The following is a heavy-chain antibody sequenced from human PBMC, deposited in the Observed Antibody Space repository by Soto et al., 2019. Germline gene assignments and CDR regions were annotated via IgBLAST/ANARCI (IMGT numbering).Heavy chain of an antibody. Sequence: QVHLQESGPGLVKPSETLSLTCTVSGVSISTKYWGCSRQFPGRGLEWIGYIYNSDTSTYNPTVKSRVTIAADTSKHQFPLKLTSWTAADTAMYFCASGPLTVGATSSVAFDVWGQGTMVTVSS. J-gene: IGHJ3*01. D-gene: IGHD1-26*01. CDR1: GVSISTKY. V-gene: IGHV4-4*08. CDR2: IYNSDTS. CDR3: ASGPLTVGATSSVAFDV.